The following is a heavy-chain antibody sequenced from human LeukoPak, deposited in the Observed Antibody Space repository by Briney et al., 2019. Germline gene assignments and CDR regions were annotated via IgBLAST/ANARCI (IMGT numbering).Heavy chain of an antibody. J-gene: IGHJ5*02. D-gene: IGHD2-2*01. Sequence: SQTLSLTCTVSGGSISSSDYSWTWIRQRPGKGLEWIGYISYNGSTYYKPSLKSRVTISADTSKSQFFLKLTSVTAADTAIYYCARKVDPVGVPAWWFDPWGQGTLVIVSS. CDR3: ARKVDPVGVPAWWFDP. V-gene: IGHV4-31*03. CDR2: ISYNGST. CDR1: GGSISSSDYS.